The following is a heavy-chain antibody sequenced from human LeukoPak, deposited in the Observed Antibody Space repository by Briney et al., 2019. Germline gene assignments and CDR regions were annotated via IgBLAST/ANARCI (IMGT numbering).Heavy chain of an antibody. CDR2: IWYDGSNK. J-gene: IGHJ3*02. Sequence: PGRSLRLSCAASGFTFSSYGMHWVRQAPGKGLEWVAVIWYDGSNKYYADSVKGRFTISRDNSKNTLYLQMNSLRAEDTAVYYCARDGDYDSSGFVAFDIWGQGTMVTVSS. CDR1: GFTFSSYG. V-gene: IGHV3-33*01. D-gene: IGHD3-22*01. CDR3: ARDGDYDSSGFVAFDI.